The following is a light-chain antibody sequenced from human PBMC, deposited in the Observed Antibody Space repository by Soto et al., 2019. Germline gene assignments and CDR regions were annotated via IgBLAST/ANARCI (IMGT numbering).Light chain of an antibody. J-gene: IGLJ1*01. Sequence: QSVLTQPRSVSWSPGQSVTISCTGTSSDVGGYNYVSWYQQHPGKAPKLMIYDVSKRPSGVPDRFSGSKSGNTASLTISGLQAEDEADYYCCSYAGSYTFPYVFGTGTKVTVL. CDR3: CSYAGSYTFPYV. CDR2: DVS. CDR1: SSDVGGYNY. V-gene: IGLV2-11*01.